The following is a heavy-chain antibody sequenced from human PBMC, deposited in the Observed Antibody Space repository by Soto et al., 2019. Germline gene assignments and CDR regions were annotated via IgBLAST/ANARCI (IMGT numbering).Heavy chain of an antibody. J-gene: IGHJ4*02. Sequence: ASETLSLTCTVSGGSISSYYWSWIRQPPGKGLEWIGYIYYSGSTNYNPSLKSRVTISVDTSKNQFSLKLSSVTAADTAVYYCARRYGANFDYWGQGPLVTVS. CDR3: ARRYGANFDY. CDR2: IYYSGST. V-gene: IGHV4-59*08. CDR1: GGSISSYY. D-gene: IGHD4-17*01.